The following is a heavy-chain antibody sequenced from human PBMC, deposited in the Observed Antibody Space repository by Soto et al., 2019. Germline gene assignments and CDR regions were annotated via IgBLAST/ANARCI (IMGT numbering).Heavy chain of an antibody. CDR3: ARRTPTMVRGVNWYRMDG. Sequence: GGSLKISCKGSGYSFTSYWIGWVRQMPGKGLEWMGIIYPGDSDTRCSPSFQGQVTISADKSISTAYLQWSSLKAPDTAMYYCARRTPTMVRGVNWYRMDGWGQGTTVTVSS. CDR1: GYSFTSYW. V-gene: IGHV5-51*01. CDR2: IYPGDSDT. J-gene: IGHJ6*02. D-gene: IGHD3-10*01.